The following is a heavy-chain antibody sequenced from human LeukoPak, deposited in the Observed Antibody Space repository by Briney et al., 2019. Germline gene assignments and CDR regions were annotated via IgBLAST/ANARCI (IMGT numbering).Heavy chain of an antibody. D-gene: IGHD5-24*01. CDR3: ARDNFRDGYNLLGAAKALFDY. CDR2: IYYSGST. V-gene: IGHV4-39*07. J-gene: IGHJ4*02. CDR1: GGSISSNNYY. Sequence: PSETLSLTCTVSGGSISSNNYYWGWIRQPPGKGLEWIGSIYYSGSTYYNPSLKSRVTISLDTSKNQFSLKLSSVTAADTAVYYCARDNFRDGYNLLGAAKALFDYWGQGTLVTVSS.